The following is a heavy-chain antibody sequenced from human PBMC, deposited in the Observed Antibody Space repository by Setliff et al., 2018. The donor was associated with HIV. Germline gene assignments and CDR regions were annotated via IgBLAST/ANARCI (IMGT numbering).Heavy chain of an antibody. D-gene: IGHD1-7*01. CDR3: ARITGTTR. J-gene: IGHJ4*02. Sequence: PSETLSLTCTASGDFFSSDYYWGWIRQSPGKGLEWIGSIHYSGSTNYNPSLKSRVTISVDTSKDQFSLKLSSVTAADTAVYYCARITGTTRWGQGTLVTVSS. CDR1: GDFFSSDYY. V-gene: IGHV4-38-2*02. CDR2: IHYSGST.